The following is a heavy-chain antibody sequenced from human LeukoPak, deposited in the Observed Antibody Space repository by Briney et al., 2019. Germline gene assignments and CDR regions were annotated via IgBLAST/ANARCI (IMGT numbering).Heavy chain of an antibody. CDR2: INPNSGGT. D-gene: IGHD6-19*01. Sequence: ASVKVSCKASGYTFTGYYMHWVRQAPGQGLEWMGWINPNSGGTNYAQKFQGRVTMTRDTSISTAYMELSRLRSDDTAVYYCARDASSGSIKDAFDIWGQGTMVTVSS. V-gene: IGHV1-2*02. CDR3: ARDASSGSIKDAFDI. J-gene: IGHJ3*02. CDR1: GYTFTGYY.